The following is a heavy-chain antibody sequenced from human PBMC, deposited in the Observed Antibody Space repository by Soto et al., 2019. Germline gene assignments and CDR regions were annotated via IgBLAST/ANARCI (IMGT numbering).Heavy chain of an antibody. CDR1: GGSVTGYC. CDR3: ARGPDQSKVGY. CDR2: IDYNGRA. Sequence: SETLSITCSVSGGSVTGYCWSWVRQPPGKGLEWIGCIDYNGRAHYNPSLASRVSMSLDTSNNHFSLKLSSMTAADTAMYYCARGPDQSKVGYWGQGTLVTVS. V-gene: IGHV4-59*02. J-gene: IGHJ4*02. D-gene: IGHD4-4*01.